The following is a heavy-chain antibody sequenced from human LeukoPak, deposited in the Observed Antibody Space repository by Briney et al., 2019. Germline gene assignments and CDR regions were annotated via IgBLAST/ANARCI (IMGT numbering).Heavy chain of an antibody. J-gene: IGHJ3*02. D-gene: IGHD3-22*01. CDR2: IYYSGST. V-gene: IGHV4-30-4*08. CDR3: AREVAAMIVASDAFDI. CDR1: GGSISSSSYY. Sequence: SETLSLTCTVSGGSISSSSYYWGWIRQPPGKGLEWIGYIYYSGSTYYNPSLKSRVTISVDTSKNQFSLKLSSVTAADTAVYYCAREVAAMIVASDAFDIWGQGTMVTVSS.